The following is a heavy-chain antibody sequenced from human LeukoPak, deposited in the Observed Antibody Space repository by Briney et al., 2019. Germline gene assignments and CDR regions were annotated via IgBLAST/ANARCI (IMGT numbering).Heavy chain of an antibody. CDR1: GFTVSSNY. Sequence: GGSLRLSCAASGFTVSSNYMSWVRQAPGKGLEWVSVIYSGGSTYYADSVKGRFTISRDNSKNTLYLQMNSLRAEDTAVYYCAREYYDFWSGYSSYYYYYMDVWGKGTTVTVSS. V-gene: IGHV3-53*01. D-gene: IGHD3-3*01. CDR2: IYSGGST. CDR3: AREYYDFWSGYSSYYYYYMDV. J-gene: IGHJ6*03.